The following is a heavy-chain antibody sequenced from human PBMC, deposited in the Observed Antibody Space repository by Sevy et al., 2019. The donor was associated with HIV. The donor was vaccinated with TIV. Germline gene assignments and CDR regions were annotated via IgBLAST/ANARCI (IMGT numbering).Heavy chain of an antibody. CDR3: ARSRRDGYNPKGAFDI. D-gene: IGHD5-12*01. CDR1: GYSFTSYW. CDR2: IYPGDSDT. V-gene: IGHV5-51*01. J-gene: IGHJ3*02. Sequence: GESLKSSCKGSGYSFTSYWIGWVRQMPGKGLEWMGIIYPGDSDTRYSPSFQGQVTISADKSISTAYLQWSSLRASDTAMYYCARSRRDGYNPKGAFDIWGQGTMVTVSS.